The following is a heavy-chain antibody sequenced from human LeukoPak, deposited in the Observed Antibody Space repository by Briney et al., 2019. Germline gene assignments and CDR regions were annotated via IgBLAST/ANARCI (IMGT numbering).Heavy chain of an antibody. J-gene: IGHJ3*01. CDR3: ARRPNLPSGSAVFWCFDV. Sequence: SETLSLTCTVSGVSLSSSFYYWGWIRQHPGKGLEWIGAIYYTGSTDDNPSLQSRVTMSVDTSQNQFSLRLRSVTAADTAVYYCARRPNLPSGSAVFWCFDVWGQGTMVIASS. CDR1: GVSLSSSFYY. D-gene: IGHD3-3*01. CDR2: IYYTGST. V-gene: IGHV4-39*01.